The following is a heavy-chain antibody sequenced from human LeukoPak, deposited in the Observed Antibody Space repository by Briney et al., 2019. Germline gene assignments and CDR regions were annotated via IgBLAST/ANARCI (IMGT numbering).Heavy chain of an antibody. Sequence: GGSLRLSCAASGLTFSNAWMSWVRQAPGKGLEWVGRIKSKTDGGTTDYAAPVKGRFTISRDDSKNTLYLQMNSLKTEDTAVYYCTTRLVYYYGMDVWGQGTTVTVSS. CDR1: GLTFSNAW. J-gene: IGHJ6*02. D-gene: IGHD6-19*01. CDR3: TTRLVYYYGMDV. CDR2: IKSKTDGGTT. V-gene: IGHV3-15*01.